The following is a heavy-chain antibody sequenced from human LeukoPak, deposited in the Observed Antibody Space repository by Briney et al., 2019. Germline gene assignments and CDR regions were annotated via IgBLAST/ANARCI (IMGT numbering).Heavy chain of an antibody. D-gene: IGHD3-10*01. Sequence: ASVKVSCKASGYTFTSYAMHWVRQAPGHRLEWMGWINAGNGNTKYSQKFQGRVTITRDTSASTAYMELSSLRSEDTAVYYCARAILWFGELSYYFDYWGQGTLVTVSS. V-gene: IGHV1-3*01. J-gene: IGHJ4*02. CDR2: INAGNGNT. CDR1: GYTFTSYA. CDR3: ARAILWFGELSYYFDY.